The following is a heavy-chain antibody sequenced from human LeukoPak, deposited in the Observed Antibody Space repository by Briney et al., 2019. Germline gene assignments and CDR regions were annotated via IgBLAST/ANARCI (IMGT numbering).Heavy chain of an antibody. CDR1: GSTFSSYA. J-gene: IGHJ4*02. CDR2: INPSISRT. V-gene: IGHV1-46*01. CDR3: ARDFGFGDF. D-gene: IGHD3-10*01. Sequence: ASVKVSCTASGSTFSSYAISWVRQAPGQGLEWVGVINPSISRTNYAQKFQGRVTMTRDTSTSTVYMELSSLRSEDTAVYYCARDFGFGDFWGQGTLVTVSS.